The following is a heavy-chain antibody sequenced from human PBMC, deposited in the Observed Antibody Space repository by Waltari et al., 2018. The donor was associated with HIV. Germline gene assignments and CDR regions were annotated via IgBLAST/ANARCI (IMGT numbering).Heavy chain of an antibody. V-gene: IGHV1-18*01. D-gene: IGHD2-2*01. J-gene: IGHJ6*02. CDR2: ISAYNGNT. Sequence: QVQLVQSGAEVKKPGASVKVSCKASGYTFTSYGISWVRQAPGQGLEWMGWISAYNGNTNYAQKLQGRVTMTTDTSTSTAYMELRSLRSDDTAVYYCARFGVVVPAANTFYYYYGMDVWGQGTTVTVSS. CDR3: ARFGVVVPAANTFYYYYGMDV. CDR1: GYTFTSYG.